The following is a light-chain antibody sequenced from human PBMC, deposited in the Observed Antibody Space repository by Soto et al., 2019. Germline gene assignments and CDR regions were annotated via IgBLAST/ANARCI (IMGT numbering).Light chain of an antibody. CDR3: NSYTSKSTGV. CDR2: ELI. V-gene: IGLV2-14*01. Sequence: QSALTQPASVSGSPGQSITISCTGTSSDVCGYNYVSWYQQHPGKAPKLIIYELINRPSGVSNRFSGSKSGNTASLTISGLQAEDEAEYYCNSYTSKSTGVFGTGTKVTVL. CDR1: SSDVCGYNY. J-gene: IGLJ1*01.